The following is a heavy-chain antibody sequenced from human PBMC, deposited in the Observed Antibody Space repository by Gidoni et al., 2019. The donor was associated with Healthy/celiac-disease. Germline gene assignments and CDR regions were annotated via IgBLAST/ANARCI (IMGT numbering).Heavy chain of an antibody. CDR1: GYTFTSYH. CDR2: MNPNSGNT. V-gene: IGHV1-8*01. Sequence: QVQLVQAGAEVKKPGASVKVSCKASGYTFTSYHINWVRQATGQGLEWMGWMNPNSGNTGYAQKFQGRVTMTRNTSISTAYMELSSLRSEDTAVYYCARGDQYSSSSLDYYYYYMDVWGKGTTVTVSS. CDR3: ARGDQYSSSSLDYYYYYMDV. D-gene: IGHD6-6*01. J-gene: IGHJ6*03.